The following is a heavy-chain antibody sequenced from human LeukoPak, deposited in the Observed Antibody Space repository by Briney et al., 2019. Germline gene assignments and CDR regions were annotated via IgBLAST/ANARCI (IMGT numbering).Heavy chain of an antibody. J-gene: IGHJ2*01. D-gene: IGHD5-24*01. V-gene: IGHV3-53*01. CDR2: IYRAGNT. Sequence: GGSLRLSCTISGFNVDTNYMTWVRQAPGKGLECVSLIYRAGNTYYPDSVRGRFAISRDTSKKTLYLQMNDLKAEDTAVYYCAKVGDGYNFYWYFDLWGRGTLVTVSS. CDR3: AKVGDGYNFYWYFDL. CDR1: GFNVDTNY.